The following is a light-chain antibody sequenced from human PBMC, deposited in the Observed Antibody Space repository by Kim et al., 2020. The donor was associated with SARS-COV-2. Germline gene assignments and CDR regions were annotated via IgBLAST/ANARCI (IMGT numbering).Light chain of an antibody. V-gene: IGLV3-19*01. CDR3: NSRDDSGNHYV. J-gene: IGLJ1*01. Sequence: LGQTVSITCQGDTLRRYHASWYQQRPGQAPVLLIYGKDRRPSGIPDRFSGSSSGDTTSLTITGAQAEDEADFYCNSRDDSGNHYVFGPGTKVTVL. CDR1: TLRRYH. CDR2: GKD.